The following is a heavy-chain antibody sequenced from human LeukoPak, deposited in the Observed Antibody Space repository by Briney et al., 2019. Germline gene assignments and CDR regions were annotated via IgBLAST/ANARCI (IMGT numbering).Heavy chain of an antibody. CDR2: IIPIFGTA. V-gene: IGHV1-69*05. D-gene: IGHD2-2*01. CDR3: ATDCSSTSCYYYYYMDV. Sequence: SVKISCKVSGYTFTDYYMHWVQQAPGQGLEWMGGIIPIFGTANYAQKFQGRVTITTDESTSTAYMELSSLRSEDTAVYYCATDCSSTSCYYYYYMDVWGKGTTVTVSS. CDR1: GYTFTDYY. J-gene: IGHJ6*03.